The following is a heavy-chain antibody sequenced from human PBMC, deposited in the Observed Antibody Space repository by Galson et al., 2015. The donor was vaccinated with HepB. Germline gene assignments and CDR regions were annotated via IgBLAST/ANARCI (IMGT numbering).Heavy chain of an antibody. D-gene: IGHD3-16*01. V-gene: IGHV4-61*01. Sequence: SETLSLTCAVSGGSIVIGNHYWSWIRQPPGKGLEWIGYVNYNVGTKYNPSLKSRVTISQDASKNQFSLKLSAVTAADTAVYYCARGGYYYLDVWGNGATITVSS. CDR2: VNYNVGT. CDR3: ARGGYYYLDV. J-gene: IGHJ6*03. CDR1: GGSIVIGNHY.